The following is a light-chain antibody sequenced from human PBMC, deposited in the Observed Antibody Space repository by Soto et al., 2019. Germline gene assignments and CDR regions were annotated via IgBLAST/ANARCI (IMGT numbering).Light chain of an antibody. V-gene: IGKV3-20*01. CDR3: QQYGSSALT. Sequence: EIVMTQSPATLSVSPGERATLSCRASQSVSSNLAWYHRKPGQAPRLLIYGASSRATGIPDRFSGSGSGTDFTLTISRLEPEDFAVYFCQQYGSSALTFGGGTKVDIK. CDR2: GAS. J-gene: IGKJ4*01. CDR1: QSVSSN.